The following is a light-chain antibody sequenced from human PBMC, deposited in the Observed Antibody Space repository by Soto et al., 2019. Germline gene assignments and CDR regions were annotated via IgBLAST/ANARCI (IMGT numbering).Light chain of an antibody. Sequence: EIVMTQSPATLSVSPGERATLSCRASQSVSSNLAWYQQKPGQAPRLLIYGASTRATGIPSSFSGSASGTEFTLTISSLQSEDFDVYYCQQYNNWPPWTFGQGTKVYIK. J-gene: IGKJ1*01. CDR1: QSVSSN. CDR3: QQYNNWPPWT. CDR2: GAS. V-gene: IGKV3-15*01.